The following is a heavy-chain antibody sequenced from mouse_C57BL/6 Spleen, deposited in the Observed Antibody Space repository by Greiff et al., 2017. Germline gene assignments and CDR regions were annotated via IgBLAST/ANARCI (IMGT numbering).Heavy chain of an antibody. CDR1: GYAFSSYW. CDR3: ARTMVTRAWFAY. V-gene: IGHV1-80*01. Sequence: QVQLQQSGAELVKPGASVKISCKASGYAFSSYWMNWVKQRPGKGLEWIGQIYPGDGDTNYNGKFKGKATLTADKSSSTAYMQLSSLTSEDSAVYFCARTMVTRAWFAYWGQGTLVTVSA. CDR2: IYPGDGDT. J-gene: IGHJ3*01. D-gene: IGHD2-2*01.